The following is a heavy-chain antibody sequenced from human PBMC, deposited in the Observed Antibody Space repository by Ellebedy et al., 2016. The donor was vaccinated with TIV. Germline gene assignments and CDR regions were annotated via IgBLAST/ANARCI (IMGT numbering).Heavy chain of an antibody. Sequence: ASVKVSCKASGYTFTSYAISWVRQAPGQGLEWMGRIIPILGIANYAQKFQGRVTITADKSTSTAYMELSSLRSEDTAVYYCARVQGDYGDYVNAFDIWGQGTMVTVSS. CDR1: GYTFTSYA. J-gene: IGHJ3*02. CDR2: IIPILGIA. V-gene: IGHV1-69*04. CDR3: ARVQGDYGDYVNAFDI. D-gene: IGHD4-17*01.